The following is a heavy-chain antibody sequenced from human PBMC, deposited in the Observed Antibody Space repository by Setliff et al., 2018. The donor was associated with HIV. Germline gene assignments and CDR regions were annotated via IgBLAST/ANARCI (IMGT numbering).Heavy chain of an antibody. CDR3: AQLGMVDDFDY. Sequence: SETLSLTCTVSGGSISSGSYYWNWIRQPAGKGLEWIGRIYTSGSTNYNPSLKSRVTRSVDTSKNQFPLKLSSVTAADTAVYYCAQLGMVDDFDYWGQGTLVTVSS. CDR2: IYTSGST. V-gene: IGHV4-61*02. CDR1: GGSISSGSYY. J-gene: IGHJ4*02. D-gene: IGHD1-1*01.